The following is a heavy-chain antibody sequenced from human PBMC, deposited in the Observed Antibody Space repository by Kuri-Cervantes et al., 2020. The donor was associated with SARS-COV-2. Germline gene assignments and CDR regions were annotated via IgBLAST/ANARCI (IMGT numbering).Heavy chain of an antibody. D-gene: IGHD3-22*01. V-gene: IGHV1-8*02. Sequence: ASVKVSCKASGYTFTSYDINWVRQATGQGLEWMGWMNPNSGNTGYAQKFQGRVTMTRNTSISTAYMELSSLRSDDTAVYYCVRFRYYDSSRNASNIWGQGTLVTVSS. CDR2: MNPNSGNT. CDR1: GYTFTSYD. J-gene: IGHJ3*02. CDR3: VRFRYYDSSRNASNI.